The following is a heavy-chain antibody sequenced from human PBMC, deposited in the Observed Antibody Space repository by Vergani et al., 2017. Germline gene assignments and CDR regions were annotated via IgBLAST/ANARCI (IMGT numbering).Heavy chain of an antibody. Sequence: QVQLVESGGGVVQPGRSLRLSCAASGFTFSSYGMHWVRQAPGKGREWVAVIWDDGSNKYYADSVKGRFTISRDNSKNTLYLQMNSLRAEDTAVYYCARGPYYYDSSRPRGWFDPWGQGTLVTVSS. CDR1: GFTFSSYG. D-gene: IGHD3-22*01. V-gene: IGHV3-33*01. CDR3: ARGPYYYDSSRPRGWFDP. CDR2: IWDDGSNK. J-gene: IGHJ5*02.